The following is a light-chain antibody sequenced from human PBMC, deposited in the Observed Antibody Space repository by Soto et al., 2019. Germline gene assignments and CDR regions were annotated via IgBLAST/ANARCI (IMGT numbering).Light chain of an antibody. J-gene: IGKJ2*01. CDR2: GAS. CDR3: QQYNNWPET. CDR1: QSVSST. Sequence: EIVMTQSPATLSVSPGERATLSCRASQSVSSTLAWYQQKPGQAPRLLIYGASTRATGIPARFSGSGSGTEFTLTISSLQSEDFAVYYCQQYNNWPETFGQGNKLEIK. V-gene: IGKV3-15*01.